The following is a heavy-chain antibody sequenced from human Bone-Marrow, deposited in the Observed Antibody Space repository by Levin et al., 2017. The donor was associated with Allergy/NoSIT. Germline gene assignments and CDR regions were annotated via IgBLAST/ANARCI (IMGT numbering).Heavy chain of an antibody. J-gene: IGHJ4*02. CDR3: ARPLRN. Sequence: SPTLSLPCTVSGGSISYTSYSWAWVRQPPGKGLEWIGSVFYTGRAFYHPSLESRVTISVDTSNNQFSLKLTSVTAADTAVYYCARPLRNWGQGILVTVSS. V-gene: IGHV4-39*01. CDR1: GGSISYTSYS. CDR2: VFYTGRA.